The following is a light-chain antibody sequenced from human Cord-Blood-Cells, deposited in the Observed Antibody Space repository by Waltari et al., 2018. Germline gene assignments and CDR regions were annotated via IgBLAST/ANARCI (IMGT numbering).Light chain of an antibody. CDR3: QQSYTTLT. Sequence: DIQMTQSPSSMSASVGDRVTITCRASQSISSYLNWYQQKPGKAPKLLIYAASSLQSGVPSRFSCSRSGTDFTLTISSLQPDDFATYYCQQSYTTLTFGGGTKVEIK. V-gene: IGKV1-39*01. J-gene: IGKJ4*01. CDR2: AAS. CDR1: QSISSY.